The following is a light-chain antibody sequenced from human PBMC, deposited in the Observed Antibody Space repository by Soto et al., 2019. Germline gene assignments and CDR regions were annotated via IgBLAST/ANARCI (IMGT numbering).Light chain of an antibody. CDR1: SSDVGGYNY. Sequence: QSVLTQPASVSGSPGQSITISCTGTSSDVGGYNYVSWYQQHPGKAPKLMIYEVNKRPSRVPDRFSGSKSGNTASLTVSGLQAEDEADYYCSSYAGSDIFVFGGGTKLTVL. J-gene: IGLJ2*01. CDR2: EVN. V-gene: IGLV2-8*01. CDR3: SSYAGSDIFV.